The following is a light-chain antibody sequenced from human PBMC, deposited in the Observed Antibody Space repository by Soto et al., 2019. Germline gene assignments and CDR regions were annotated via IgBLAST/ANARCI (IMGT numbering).Light chain of an antibody. Sequence: EIVMTQSPATLSVSPGERATLSCRASQSVRSNLAWYQQKAGQAPRLLIYEASTRAPGIPDRFSGSGSGTEFTLTINSLQSEDFAVYFCQQYNDWPPLYSFAQGTKLEIK. CDR2: EAS. J-gene: IGKJ2*03. CDR3: QQYNDWPPLYS. CDR1: QSVRSN. V-gene: IGKV3-15*01.